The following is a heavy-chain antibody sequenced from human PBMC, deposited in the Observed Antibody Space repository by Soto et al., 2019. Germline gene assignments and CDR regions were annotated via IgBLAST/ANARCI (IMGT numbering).Heavy chain of an antibody. CDR1: GFTFSSYA. CDR2: ISGSGGST. J-gene: IGHJ6*02. Sequence: EVQLLESGGGLVQPGGSLRLSCAASGFTFSSYAMSWVRQAPGKGLEWVSAISGSGGSTYYADSVKGRFTISRDNSKNTLYLQMNSLRAEDTAVYYCAKKPGTICGVGPTVPYYYYYGMDVWGQGTTVTVSS. D-gene: IGHD3-3*01. CDR3: AKKPGTICGVGPTVPYYYYYGMDV. V-gene: IGHV3-23*01.